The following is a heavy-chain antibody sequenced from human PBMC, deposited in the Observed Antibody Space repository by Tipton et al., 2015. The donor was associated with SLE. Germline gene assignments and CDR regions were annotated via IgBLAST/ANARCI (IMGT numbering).Heavy chain of an antibody. Sequence: TLSLTCAVYGGSFSGYYWSWIRQPPGKGLEWIGEINHSGSTNYNPSLKSRVTISVDTSKNQFSLKLSSVTAADTAVYYCARTSFTTGAFDYWGQGTLVTVSS. CDR1: GGSFSGYY. CDR2: INHSGST. J-gene: IGHJ4*02. D-gene: IGHD3-22*01. V-gene: IGHV4-34*01. CDR3: ARTSFTTGAFDY.